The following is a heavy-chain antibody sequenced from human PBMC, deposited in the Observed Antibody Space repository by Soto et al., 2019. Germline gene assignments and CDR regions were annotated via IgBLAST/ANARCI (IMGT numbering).Heavy chain of an antibody. CDR3: ARDSHDYIWGSYRNGMDV. CDR1: GNTFSKYA. Sequence: QVQLVQSGAEVKKPGSSVKVSCKASGNTFSKYAISWVRQAPGQGLEWMGGLIPILGTTKYAQKFQGRVTITADESTRTAYMELSSVRREDTAVYYCARDSHDYIWGSYRNGMDVWGQGTTVSVSS. J-gene: IGHJ6*02. D-gene: IGHD3-16*02. V-gene: IGHV1-69*01. CDR2: LIPILGTT.